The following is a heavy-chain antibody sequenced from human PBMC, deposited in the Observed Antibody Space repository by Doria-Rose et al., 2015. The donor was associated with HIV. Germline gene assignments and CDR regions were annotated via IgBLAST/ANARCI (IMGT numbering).Heavy chain of an antibody. J-gene: IGHJ5*02. V-gene: IGHV4-39*01. CDR2: IYYSGTT. CDR1: GGSVASGTPY. CDR3: AKQAVNWFDP. D-gene: IGHD6-25*01. Sequence: QVQLQESGPGLAKPSETLSLTCTVSGGSVASGTPYWDWIRQTPGKGLEWIGTIYYSGTTYYNPSLRGRVTISLHTSKTQYSLKLISVTAADTGVYYCAKQAVNWFDPWGQGTLVTVSS.